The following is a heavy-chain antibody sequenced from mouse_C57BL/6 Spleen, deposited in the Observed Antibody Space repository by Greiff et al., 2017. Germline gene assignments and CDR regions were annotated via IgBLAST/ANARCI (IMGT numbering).Heavy chain of an antibody. CDR2: ISSGGSYT. V-gene: IGHV5-6*02. CDR1: GFTFSSYG. Sequence: DVKLQESGGDLVKPGGSLKLSCAASGFTFSSYGMSWVRQTPDKRLEWVATISSGGSYTYYPDSVKGRFTISRDNAKNTLYLQMSSLKSEDTAMYYCARQGGYAMDYWGQGTSVTVSS. CDR3: ARQGGYAMDY. J-gene: IGHJ4*01.